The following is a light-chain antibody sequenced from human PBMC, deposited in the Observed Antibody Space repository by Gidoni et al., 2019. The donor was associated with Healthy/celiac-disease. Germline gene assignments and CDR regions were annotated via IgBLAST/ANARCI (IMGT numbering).Light chain of an antibody. CDR3: QQYGSSPPYT. J-gene: IGKJ2*01. CDR2: GAS. V-gene: IGKV3-20*01. Sequence: EIVLTHSPGTLSLSPGESATLSCRASQSVSSSYLAWYQQKPGQAPRLLIYGASSRATGIPDRFSGSGSGTDFTLTISRLEPEDFAVYYCQQYGSSPPYTFGQXTKLEIK. CDR1: QSVSSSY.